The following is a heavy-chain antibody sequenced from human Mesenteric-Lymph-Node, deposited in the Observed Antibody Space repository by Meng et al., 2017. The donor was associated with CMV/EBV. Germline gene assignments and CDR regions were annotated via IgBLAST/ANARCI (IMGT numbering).Heavy chain of an antibody. Sequence: GGSLRLSCAASGFTFSSYEMNWVRQAPGSGLQYVASIKEDGSEKYYVDSVKGRFTISRDNAKNSLYLQMNSLRAEDTAVYYCARVIRGEYSPDYWGQGTLVTVSS. V-gene: IGHV3-7*01. CDR3: ARVIRGEYSPDY. CDR1: GFTFSSYE. CDR2: IKEDGSEK. D-gene: IGHD5-18*01. J-gene: IGHJ4*02.